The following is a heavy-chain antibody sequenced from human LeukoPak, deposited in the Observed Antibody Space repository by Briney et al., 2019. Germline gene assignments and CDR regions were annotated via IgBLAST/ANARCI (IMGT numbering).Heavy chain of an antibody. Sequence: PGGSLRLSCAASGFTFSSYAMHWVRQATGKGLEWVAVISYDGSNKYYADSVKGRFTISRDNSKNTLYLQMNSLRAEDTAVYYCARKGLFDYWGQGTPVTVSS. J-gene: IGHJ4*02. CDR3: ARKGLFDY. CDR1: GFTFSSYA. V-gene: IGHV3-30-3*01. CDR2: ISYDGSNK. D-gene: IGHD6-19*01.